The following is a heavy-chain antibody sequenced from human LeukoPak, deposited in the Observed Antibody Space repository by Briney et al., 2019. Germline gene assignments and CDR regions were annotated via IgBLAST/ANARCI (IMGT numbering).Heavy chain of an antibody. J-gene: IGHJ4*02. CDR3: AKDRGIISDY. D-gene: IGHD3-10*01. CDR1: GFTFSRYW. CDR2: IKQDGSEK. Sequence: GGSLRLSCAASGFTFSRYWMSWVRQAPGKGLEWVANIKQDGSEKYYVDSVKGRFTISRDNAKNTLYLQMNSLRAEDTAVYYCAKDRGIISDYWGQGTLVTVSS. V-gene: IGHV3-7*03.